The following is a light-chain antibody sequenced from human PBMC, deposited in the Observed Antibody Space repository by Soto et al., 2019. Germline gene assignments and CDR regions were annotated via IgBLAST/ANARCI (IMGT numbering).Light chain of an antibody. CDR2: DAS. J-gene: IGKJ1*01. CDR1: QSISSW. Sequence: DIHMTQSPSTLSASVGDRVTITGRASQSISSWLAWYQQKPGKAPKLLIYDASSLESGVPSRFSGSGSGTEFTLTISSLQSDDFATYYCQQYNSYSWTFGQGTKVDIK. CDR3: QQYNSYSWT. V-gene: IGKV1-5*01.